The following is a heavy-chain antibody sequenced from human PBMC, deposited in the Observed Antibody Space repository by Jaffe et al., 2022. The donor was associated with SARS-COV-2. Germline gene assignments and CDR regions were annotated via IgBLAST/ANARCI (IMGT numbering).Heavy chain of an antibody. Sequence: QVQLQESGPGLVKPSETLSLTCTVSGGSISSYYWSWIRQPPGKGLEWIGYIYYSGSTNYNPSLKSRVTISVDTSKNQFSLKLSSVTAADTAVYYCARDESYRWAAAGNRAFDIWGQGTMVTVSS. J-gene: IGHJ3*02. V-gene: IGHV4-59*01. CDR2: IYYSGST. CDR3: ARDESYRWAAAGNRAFDI. CDR1: GGSISSYY. D-gene: IGHD6-13*01.